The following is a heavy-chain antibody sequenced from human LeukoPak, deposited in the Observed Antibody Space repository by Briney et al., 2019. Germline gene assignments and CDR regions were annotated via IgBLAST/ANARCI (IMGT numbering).Heavy chain of an antibody. CDR3: ARNIGEYSSSPGAFDI. CDR2: IIPIFGTA. D-gene: IGHD6-6*01. V-gene: IGHV1-69*05. J-gene: IGHJ3*02. CDR1: GGTFSSYA. Sequence: ASVKVSCKASGGTFSSYAISWVRQAPGQGLEWMGGIIPIFGTANYAQKSQGRVTVTTDESTSTAYMELSSLRSGDTAVYYCARNIGEYSSSPGAFDIWGQGTMVTVSS.